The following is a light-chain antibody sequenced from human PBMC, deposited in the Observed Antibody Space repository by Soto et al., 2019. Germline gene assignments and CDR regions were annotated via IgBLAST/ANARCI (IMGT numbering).Light chain of an antibody. CDR3: QQSYSVPHT. V-gene: IGKV1-39*01. CDR2: AAS. J-gene: IGKJ2*01. Sequence: IQMTQPPSSLSASVGDRATITCRASQTICSFLRWYLHKPGKDPELLIYAASSLQSGVPSRFSGSGSGTDFALTISSLQPEDFATFYCQQSYSVPHTFGQGTNLEI. CDR1: QTICSF.